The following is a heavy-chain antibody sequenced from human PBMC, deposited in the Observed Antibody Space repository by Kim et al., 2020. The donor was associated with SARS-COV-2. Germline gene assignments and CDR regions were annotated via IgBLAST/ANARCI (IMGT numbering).Heavy chain of an antibody. D-gene: IGHD6-13*01. Sequence: GGSLRLSCAASGFTFSSYGMHWVRQAPGKGLEWVAVIWYDGSNKYYADSVKGRFTISRDNSKSTRYLQMNSLRAEDTAVYYSSREGPDAGRAVVGPGYWGQGTLVTVSS. V-gene: IGHV3-33*01. CDR1: GFTFSSYG. J-gene: IGHJ4*02. CDR3: SREGPDAGRAVVGPGY. CDR2: IWYDGSNK.